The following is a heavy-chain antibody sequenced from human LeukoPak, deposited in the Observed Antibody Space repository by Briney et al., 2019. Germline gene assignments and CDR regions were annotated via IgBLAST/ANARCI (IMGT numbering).Heavy chain of an antibody. CDR2: ISAYNGNT. J-gene: IGHJ5*02. CDR3: ARLGEVTGTINWFDP. V-gene: IGHV1-18*01. D-gene: IGHD1-7*01. CDR1: GYTFTSYG. Sequence: ASVKVSCKASGYTFTSYGISWVRQAPGQGLEWRGWISAYNGNTNYAQKLQGRVTMTTDTSTSTAYMELRSLRSDDTAVYYCARLGEVTGTINWFDPWGQGTLVTVSS.